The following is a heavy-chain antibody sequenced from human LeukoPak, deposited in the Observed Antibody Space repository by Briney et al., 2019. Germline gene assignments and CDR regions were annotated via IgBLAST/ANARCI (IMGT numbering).Heavy chain of an antibody. V-gene: IGHV3-53*01. CDR2: IYAGGNT. CDR3: VGGHDLEFEF. D-gene: IGHD4-23*01. J-gene: IGHJ5*01. CDR1: GFSVGTNY. Sequence: GGSLRLSCAASGFSVGTNYMTWVRQAPGKGLEWVSMIYAGGNTYYRDSVKGRFTISRDSSKNTVFLHMSGLKDDDTAVYYCVGGHDLEFEFWGQGTLVIVSS.